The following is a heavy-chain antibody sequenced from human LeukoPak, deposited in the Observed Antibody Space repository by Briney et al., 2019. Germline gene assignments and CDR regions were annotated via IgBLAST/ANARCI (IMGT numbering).Heavy chain of an antibody. CDR1: GYSFSSYY. J-gene: IGHJ4*02. CDR3: AKEALPEYYDFWSGYYKAYFDY. D-gene: IGHD3-3*01. V-gene: IGHV1-46*01. Sequence: ASVKVSCKASGYSFSSYYMDWVRQAPGQGLEWMGIINPSGGSTSYAQKFQGRVTMTRDTSTSTVYMELSSLRAEDTAVYYCAKEALPEYYDFWSGYYKAYFDYWGQGALVTVSS. CDR2: INPSGGST.